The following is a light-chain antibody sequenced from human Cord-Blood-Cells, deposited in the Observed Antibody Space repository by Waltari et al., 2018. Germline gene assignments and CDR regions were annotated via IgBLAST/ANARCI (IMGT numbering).Light chain of an antibody. Sequence: QSALTQPASVSGSPGQSITISCTGTSSDVGGYNYVSWYQQHPGKAPKLMIYDVSKRASGVSNRFSGSRSGNTAYLTISGLQAEDEADYYCSSYTSSSAWVFGGGNKLTVL. J-gene: IGLJ3*02. CDR1: SSDVGGYNY. CDR2: DVS. CDR3: SSYTSSSAWV. V-gene: IGLV2-14*01.